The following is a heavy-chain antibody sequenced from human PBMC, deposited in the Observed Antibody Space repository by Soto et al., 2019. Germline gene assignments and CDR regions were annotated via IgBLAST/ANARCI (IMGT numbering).Heavy chain of an antibody. CDR2: ISYDGSNK. CDR3: AREPGTRTGTNIFDY. Sequence: QVQLVESGGGVVQPGRSLRLSCAASGFTFSSYAMHWVRQAPGKGLEWVAVISYDGSNKYYADSVKGRFTISRDNSKNTLCLQMNSLRAEDTAVYYCAREPGTRTGTNIFDYWGQGTLVTVSS. V-gene: IGHV3-30-3*01. CDR1: GFTFSSYA. D-gene: IGHD1-1*01. J-gene: IGHJ4*02.